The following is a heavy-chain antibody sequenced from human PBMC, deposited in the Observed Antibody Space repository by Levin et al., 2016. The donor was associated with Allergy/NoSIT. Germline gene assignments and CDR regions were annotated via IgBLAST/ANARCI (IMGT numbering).Heavy chain of an antibody. V-gene: IGHV3-21*01. D-gene: IGHD6-19*01. CDR3: ARDRDVTSGWYLDY. CDR2: ISSSSSYI. J-gene: IGHJ4*02. Sequence: WIRQPPGKGLEWVSSISSSSSYIYYADSVKGRFTISRDNAKNSLYLQMNSLRAEDTAVYYCARDRDVTSGWYLDYWGQGTLVTVSS.